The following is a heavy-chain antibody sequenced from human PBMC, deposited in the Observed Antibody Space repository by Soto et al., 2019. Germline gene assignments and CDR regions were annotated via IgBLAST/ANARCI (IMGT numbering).Heavy chain of an antibody. J-gene: IGHJ5*02. CDR1: VYSSSSGYY. D-gene: IGHD2-2*01. CDR2: IYHSGST. CDR3: ARDGTLYCSSTSCYPWFDP. V-gene: IGHV4-38-2*02. Sequence: SETLSLTCAVSVYSSSSGYYWGCIRQPPGKGLEWIGSIYHSGSTYYNPSLKSRVTISVDTSKNQFSLKLSSVTAADTAVYYCARDGTLYCSSTSCYPWFDPWGQGTLVTVSS.